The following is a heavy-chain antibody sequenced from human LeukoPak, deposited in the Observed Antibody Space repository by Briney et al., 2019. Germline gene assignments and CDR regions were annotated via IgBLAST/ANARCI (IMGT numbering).Heavy chain of an antibody. Sequence: GGSLRLSCAASGFTFSSYAMSWVRQAPGKGLEWVSAIGGSGVSTYYADSVKGRFTISRDNSKNTLYLQMNSLRAEDTAVYYCAKVPVVTATEGYFQHWGQGTLVTVSS. D-gene: IGHD2-21*02. CDR3: AKVPVVTATEGYFQH. J-gene: IGHJ1*01. CDR1: GFTFSSYA. CDR2: IGGSGVST. V-gene: IGHV3-23*01.